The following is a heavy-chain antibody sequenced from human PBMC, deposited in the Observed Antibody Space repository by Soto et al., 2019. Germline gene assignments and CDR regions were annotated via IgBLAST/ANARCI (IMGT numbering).Heavy chain of an antibody. CDR2: ISPSTSHI. D-gene: IGHD2-15*01. CDR1: GFPFSSCT. Sequence: EVHLVESGGGLVKPGGSLRLSCAVSGFPFSSCTMNWVRQAPGKGLEWVSSISPSTSHIYYADSVKGRFTISRVNAKNSLFLQMNSLRAEDTAVYYCSGCSGGACHQNYGMDVWGQGTTVTVSS. V-gene: IGHV3-21*01. CDR3: SGCSGGACHQNYGMDV. J-gene: IGHJ6*02.